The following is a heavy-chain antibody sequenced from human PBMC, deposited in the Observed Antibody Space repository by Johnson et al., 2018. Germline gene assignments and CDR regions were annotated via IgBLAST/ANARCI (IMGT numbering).Heavy chain of an antibody. CDR1: GFTFSSYS. V-gene: IGHV3-21*01. J-gene: IGHJ3*02. CDR3: ARLGSSGDAFDI. D-gene: IGHD3-22*01. CDR2: ISSSSSYI. Sequence: VQLVESGGGLVKPGGSLRLSCAASGFTFSSYSMNWVRQAPGKGLEWVSSISSSSSYIYYADSVKGRFTISRDNAKNSLYLQMNSLRAEDTAVYYCARLGSSGDAFDIWGQGTMVTVSS.